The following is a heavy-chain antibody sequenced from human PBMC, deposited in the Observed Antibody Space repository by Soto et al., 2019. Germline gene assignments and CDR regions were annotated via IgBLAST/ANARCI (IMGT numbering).Heavy chain of an antibody. CDR1: GDSMSGDTYF. D-gene: IGHD3-10*01. Sequence: PXETLPLPFTVSGDSMSGDTYFWGWIRQPPGKVLEWIVNMFFRGNTYYNPSLKSRVSVVVDTSKNQFSLRLSSMTDAETAVYYCARHVREVYGPGSYDLFDRWGQGILVTISS. CDR2: MFFRGNT. J-gene: IGHJ4*02. CDR3: ARHVREVYGPGSYDLFDR. V-gene: IGHV4-39*01.